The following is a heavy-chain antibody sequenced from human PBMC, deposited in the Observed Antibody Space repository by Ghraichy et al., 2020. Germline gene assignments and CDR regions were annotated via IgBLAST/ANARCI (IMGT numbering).Heavy chain of an antibody. CDR3: LMGSSGYYWGKDDY. CDR2: IYYSGST. J-gene: IGHJ4*02. D-gene: IGHD3-22*01. Sequence: SETLSLTCTVSGGSISSSSYYWGWIRQPPGKGLEWIGSIYYSGSTYYNPSLKSRVTISVDTSKNQFSLKLSSVTAADTAVYYCLMGSSGYYWGKDDYWGQGTLVTVSS. V-gene: IGHV4-39*01. CDR1: GGSISSSSYY.